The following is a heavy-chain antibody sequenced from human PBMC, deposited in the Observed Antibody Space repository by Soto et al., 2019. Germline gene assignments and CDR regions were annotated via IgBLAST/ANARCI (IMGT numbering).Heavy chain of an antibody. CDR2: ISPDGTIP. V-gene: IGHV3-74*01. CDR1: GFTFSNYW. J-gene: IGHJ3*02. CDR3: ARFRGDAFDI. Sequence: EVQLVESGGGLVQPGGSLRLSCAVSGFTFSNYWMHWVRQAPGKGLVWVSTISPDGTIPDYTDSVKGRLAISRDNAKSTLFLQINNLRPEDTAVYYCARFRGDAFDIWGQGTMVTVSS. D-gene: IGHD3-10*01.